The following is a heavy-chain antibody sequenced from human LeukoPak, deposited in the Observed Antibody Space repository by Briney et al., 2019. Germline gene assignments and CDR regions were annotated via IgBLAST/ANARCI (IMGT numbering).Heavy chain of an antibody. CDR1: GFTFSSYS. V-gene: IGHV3-21*01. D-gene: IGHD6-13*01. CDR2: ISSSSSYI. J-gene: IGHJ3*02. CDR3: ARDRTAAWTDDAFDI. Sequence: GGSLRLSCAASGFTFSSYSMNWVRQAPGKGLEWVSSISSSSSYIYYADSVKGRFTISRDNAKNSLYLQMNSLRAEDTAVYYCARDRTAAWTDDAFDIWGQGTMVTVSS.